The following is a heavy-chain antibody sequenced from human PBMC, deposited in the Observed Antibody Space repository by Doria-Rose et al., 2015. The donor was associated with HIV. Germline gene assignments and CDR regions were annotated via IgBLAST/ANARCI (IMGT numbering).Heavy chain of an antibody. D-gene: IGHD1-26*01. CDR2: IIPILDIV. Sequence: PGASVKVSCKASGGTFSSYTISWVRQAPGQGLEWMGRIIPILDIVNYALRFQGRVTITADESTSTAYMELSSLRSEDTAIYYCASQWKRSSFDYWGQGTLVTVSS. CDR1: GGTFSSYT. J-gene: IGHJ4*02. CDR3: ASQWKRSSFDY. V-gene: IGHV1-69*02.